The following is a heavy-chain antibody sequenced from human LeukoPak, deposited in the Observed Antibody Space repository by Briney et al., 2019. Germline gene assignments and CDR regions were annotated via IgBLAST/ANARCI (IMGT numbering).Heavy chain of an antibody. D-gene: IGHD3-16*01. V-gene: IGHV3-7*01. CDR3: ARVTMITRRGDAFHI. Sequence: RGGSLRLSCEASGFNISSYWMCGLRHAPGKGLDCLANIKQDGSEKSYVHSRKGRFTISRDNAKNSLYLQMNSLSAEDTAVYYCARVTMITRRGDAFHICGQGTMVSVSS. CDR2: IKQDGSEK. J-gene: IGHJ3*02. CDR1: GFNISSYW.